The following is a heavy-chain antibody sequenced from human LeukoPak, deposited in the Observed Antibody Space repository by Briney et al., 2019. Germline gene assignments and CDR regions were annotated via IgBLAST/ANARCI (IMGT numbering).Heavy chain of an antibody. J-gene: IGHJ3*02. Sequence: ASVKVSCKASGYTFTSYDINWVRQATGQGLEWMGWMNPNSGNTGYAQKFQGRVTITRNSSISTAYMELSSLRSEDTAVYYCARGGYSSSWYRNAFDIWGQGTMVTVSS. CDR2: MNPNSGNT. CDR3: ARGGYSSSWYRNAFDI. D-gene: IGHD6-13*01. V-gene: IGHV1-8*03. CDR1: GYTFTSYD.